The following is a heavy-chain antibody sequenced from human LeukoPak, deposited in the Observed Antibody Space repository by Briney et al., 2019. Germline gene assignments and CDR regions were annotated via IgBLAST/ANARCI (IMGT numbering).Heavy chain of an antibody. CDR3: ASEWFGEGDY. CDR1: GFPFSSYS. CDR2: ISSSSSTI. J-gene: IGHJ4*02. Sequence: GGSLRLSCAASGFPFSSYSMNWVRQAPGKGLEWVSYISSSSSTIYYADSVKGRFTISRDNAKNSLYLQMNSLRAEDTAVYYCASEWFGEGDYWGQGTLVTVSS. V-gene: IGHV3-48*04. D-gene: IGHD3-10*01.